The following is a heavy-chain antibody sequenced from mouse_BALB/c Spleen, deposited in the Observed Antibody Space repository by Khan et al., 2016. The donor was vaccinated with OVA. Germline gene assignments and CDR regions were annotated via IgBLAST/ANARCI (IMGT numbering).Heavy chain of an antibody. CDR1: GYTFTDYH. CDR2: IYPGSANT. CDR3: AGRFDY. J-gene: IGHJ2*01. V-gene: IGHV1-84*02. Sequence: LVESRPELVKPGTSVKISCKASGYTFTDYHINWVKQKPGQGLEWIGWIYPGSANTKYSETFKGKATLTVDTSSSTAYMQLSSLTSEDTAVYFCAGRFDYWGQGTTLTVSS.